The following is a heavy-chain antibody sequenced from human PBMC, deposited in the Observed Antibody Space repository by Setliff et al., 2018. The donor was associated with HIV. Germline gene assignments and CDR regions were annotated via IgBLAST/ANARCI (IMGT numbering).Heavy chain of an antibody. J-gene: IGHJ4*02. CDR3: ARDQVANYYGSGIDY. D-gene: IGHD3-10*01. CDR2: ITSTGSTI. CDR1: GFTFSDCS. Sequence: GESLKISCAASGFTFSDCSMNWVRQAPGKGLEWISYITSTGSTIFYADSVKGRFTISRDNDKNSLYLQMNSLRAEDTAVYYCARDQVANYYGSGIDYWGQGTLVTVSS. V-gene: IGHV3-48*01.